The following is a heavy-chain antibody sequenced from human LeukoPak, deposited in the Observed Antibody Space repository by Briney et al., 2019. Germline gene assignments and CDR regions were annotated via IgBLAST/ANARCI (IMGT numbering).Heavy chain of an antibody. V-gene: IGHV3-66*01. CDR1: GFTVSSKY. CDR2: IYSGDGT. CDR3: ARASFIDSGL. Sequence: GGSLRLSCAVSGFTVSSKYMSWVRQAPGKGLEWGSVIYSGDGTYYADSVKGRFTISRDSSRNTLYLQMNSLRAEDTAVYYCARASFIDSGLWGQGTLVTVSS. D-gene: IGHD3-16*02. J-gene: IGHJ4*02.